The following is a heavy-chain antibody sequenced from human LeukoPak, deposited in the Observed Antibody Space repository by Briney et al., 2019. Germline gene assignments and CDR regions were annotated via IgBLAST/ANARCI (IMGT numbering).Heavy chain of an antibody. J-gene: IGHJ6*03. CDR2: ISYDGSNK. Sequence: GGSLRLSCAASGFTFSSYAMHWVRQAPGKGLEWVAVISYDGSNKYYADSVKGRFTISRDNSKNTLYLQMNSLRAEDTAVYYCAKALRGYCTNGVCDYYYYMDVWGKGTTVTVSS. D-gene: IGHD2-8*01. CDR3: AKALRGYCTNGVCDYYYYMDV. V-gene: IGHV3-30-3*01. CDR1: GFTFSSYA.